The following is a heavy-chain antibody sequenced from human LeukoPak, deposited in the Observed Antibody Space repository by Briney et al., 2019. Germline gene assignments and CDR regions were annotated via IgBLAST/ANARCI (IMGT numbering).Heavy chain of an antibody. V-gene: IGHV1-2*02. CDR1: GYTFTGYY. J-gene: IGHJ4*02. CDR3: AREGDYGDYVGY. D-gene: IGHD4-17*01. Sequence: GASVKVSCKASGYTFTGYYMHGVRQAPGQGLEWMGWINPDSGGTNYAQKFQGRVTMTRDTSISTAYMELSRLRSDDTAVYYCAREGDYGDYVGYWGQGTLVTVPS. CDR2: INPDSGGT.